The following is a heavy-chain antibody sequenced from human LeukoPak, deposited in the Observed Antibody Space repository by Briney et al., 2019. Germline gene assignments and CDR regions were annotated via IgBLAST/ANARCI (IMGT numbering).Heavy chain of an antibody. D-gene: IGHD2-15*01. V-gene: IGHV4-59*08. CDR3: ARLDCSADTCYNY. Sequence: SETLSPTCKVSGDSIRSDYWSWVRQPPGKGLEWMGNINYGGSTNYNPSLKGRVTILVDTSKNQISLRLTSVTATDTAVYYCARLDCSADTCYNYWGQGTLVTVSS. CDR2: INYGGST. J-gene: IGHJ4*02. CDR1: GDSIRSDY.